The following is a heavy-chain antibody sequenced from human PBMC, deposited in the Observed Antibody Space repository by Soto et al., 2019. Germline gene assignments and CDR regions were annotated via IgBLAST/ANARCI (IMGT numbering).Heavy chain of an antibody. V-gene: IGHV4-59*01. CDR3: ARYNTGWHFGY. CDR2: IYYSGAT. CDR1: GGSISGYY. J-gene: IGHJ4*02. Sequence: VTPSETLSLTCIVSGGSISGYYWSWIRQPPGKGLEWIGLIYYSGATNSNPSLKSRVTMSVDTSKNQFSLMLTSVTSADTAVYYCARYNTGWHFGYWGQGTLVTVSS. D-gene: IGHD6-19*01.